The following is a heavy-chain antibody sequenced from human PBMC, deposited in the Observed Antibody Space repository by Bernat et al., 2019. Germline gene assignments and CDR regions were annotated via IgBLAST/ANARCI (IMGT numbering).Heavy chain of an antibody. J-gene: IGHJ3*02. CDR2: IRYDGSNR. D-gene: IGHD2-15*01. V-gene: IGHV3-30*02. CDR3: AAGRDVFLVGPEDAFDI. CDR1: GFTLSDYD. Sequence: QVQLVESGGGVVQPGGSLRLSCAASGFTLSDYDMHWVRQAPGKGLEWVAFIRYDGSNRNYADSVKGRFIISRDNSKNTLFLQMNSLRPEDTAVYYCAAGRDVFLVGPEDAFDIWGQGTMVTVSS.